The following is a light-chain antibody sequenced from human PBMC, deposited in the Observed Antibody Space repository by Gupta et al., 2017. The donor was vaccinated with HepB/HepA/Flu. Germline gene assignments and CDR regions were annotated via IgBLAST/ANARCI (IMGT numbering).Light chain of an antibody. CDR2: KAS. J-gene: IGKJ4*01. CDR1: QSISSW. Sequence: IQMTQSPSTLSASVGDRVTITCRASQSISSWLAWYQQKPGKAPKRLIYKASSVESGGPSRFSGSGSETEFTLTISSLQPDDFATYYCQQDNSSLIAFGGGTKVEIK. V-gene: IGKV1-5*03. CDR3: QQDNSSLIA.